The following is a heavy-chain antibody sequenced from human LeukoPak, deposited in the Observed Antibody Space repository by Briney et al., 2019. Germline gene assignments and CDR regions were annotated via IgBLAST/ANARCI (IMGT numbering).Heavy chain of an antibody. CDR1: GSSISSYY. V-gene: IGHV4-59*08. D-gene: IGHD2-2*01. CDR2: IYYSGST. CDR3: ARNTPGYCSSTSCYGTIDY. J-gene: IGHJ4*02. Sequence: SETLSLTCTVSGSSISSYYWSWIRQPPGKGLEWIGYIYYSGSTNYNPSLKSRVTISVDTSKNQFSLKLSSVTAVDTAVYYCARNTPGYCSSTSCYGTIDYWGQGTLVTVSS.